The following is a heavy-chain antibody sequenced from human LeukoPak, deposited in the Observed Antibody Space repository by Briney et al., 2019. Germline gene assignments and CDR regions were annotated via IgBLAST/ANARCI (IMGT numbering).Heavy chain of an antibody. CDR2: IYYSGST. V-gene: IGHV4-59*01. J-gene: IGHJ2*01. D-gene: IGHD4-23*01. CDR3: ATHAPDYRGFWYFDL. CDR1: GGSISSYY. Sequence: PSETLSLTCTVSGGSISSYYWSWIRQPPGKGLEWIGYIYYSGSTNHNPSLTSRVTISVDTSKNQFSLKLSSVTAADTAVYYCATHAPDYRGFWYFDLWGRGTLVTVSS.